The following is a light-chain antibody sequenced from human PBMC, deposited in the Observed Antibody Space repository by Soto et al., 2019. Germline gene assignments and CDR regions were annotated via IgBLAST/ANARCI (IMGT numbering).Light chain of an antibody. Sequence: QSALTQPAPVSGSPGQSITISCTGTSSDVGGYNYVSWYQQHPGKAPKVMIYDVSSRPSGVSHRFSGSKSGNTASLTISGLQAEDEADYYCSSYTNISSYVFGTGTKVTVL. V-gene: IGLV2-14*01. CDR1: SSDVGGYNY. J-gene: IGLJ1*01. CDR3: SSYTNISSYV. CDR2: DVS.